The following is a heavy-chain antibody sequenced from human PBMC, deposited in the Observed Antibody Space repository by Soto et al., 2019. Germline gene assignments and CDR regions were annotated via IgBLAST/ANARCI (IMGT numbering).Heavy chain of an antibody. D-gene: IGHD6-13*01. Sequence: GSLRLSCAASGFTFASYAMAWVRQAPGKGVEWVSGIDAGGGKTYYAESEKGRFTISRDNSRNTLFLQMDNLRGEDTAIYYGANDSEIPGLSAAGACLDSWGQGTLVTVSS. J-gene: IGHJ4*02. CDR1: GFTFASYA. CDR2: IDAGGGKT. V-gene: IGHV3-23*01. CDR3: ANDSEIPGLSAAGACLDS.